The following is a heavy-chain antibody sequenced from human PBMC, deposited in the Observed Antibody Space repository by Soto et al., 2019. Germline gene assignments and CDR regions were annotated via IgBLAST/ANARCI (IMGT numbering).Heavy chain of an antibody. J-gene: IGHJ5*01. V-gene: IGHV3-7*03. CDR1: VCTLSHFW. CDR3: ARESYMATVFAVVIKGWIES. D-gene: IGHD3-3*01. Sequence: VGSLRLSCSSSVCTLSHFWMSCVRHLPGKCLEWVADINLDGSEKNYVDSVRGRFTLSRDNAQNSVYLQMNSLRVEDTAVYYCARESYMATVFAVVIKGWIESLGQGTRVNVSS. CDR2: INLDGSEK.